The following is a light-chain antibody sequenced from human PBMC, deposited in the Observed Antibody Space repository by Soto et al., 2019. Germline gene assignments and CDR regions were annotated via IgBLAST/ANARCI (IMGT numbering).Light chain of an antibody. Sequence: VLTQPPSASGTPGQRVTISCSGSSSNIGSNTVNWYQQLPGTAPKLLIYSSNQRPSGVPDRFSGSKSGTSASLAISGLQSEDEADYYCAAWDDSLNGFYVFGTGTKVTVL. V-gene: IGLV1-44*01. CDR2: SSN. CDR3: AAWDDSLNGFYV. J-gene: IGLJ1*01. CDR1: SSNIGSNT.